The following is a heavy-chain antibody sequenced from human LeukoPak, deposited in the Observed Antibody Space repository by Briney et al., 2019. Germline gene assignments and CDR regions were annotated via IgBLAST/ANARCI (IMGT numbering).Heavy chain of an antibody. Sequence: GSLRLSCAASGFTFSSYAMSWVRQAPGKGLEWVSAISGSGGSTYYADSVKGRFTISRDNSKNTLYLQMNSLRAEDTAVYYCAKDQHYDFWSGSPKSWFDPWGQGTLVTVSS. J-gene: IGHJ5*02. CDR3: AKDQHYDFWSGSPKSWFDP. CDR2: ISGSGGST. CDR1: GFTFSSYA. D-gene: IGHD3-3*01. V-gene: IGHV3-23*01.